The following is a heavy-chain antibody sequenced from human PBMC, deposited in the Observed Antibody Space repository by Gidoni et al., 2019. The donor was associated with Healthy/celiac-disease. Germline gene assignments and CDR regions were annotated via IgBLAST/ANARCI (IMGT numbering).Heavy chain of an antibody. V-gene: IGHV3-23*01. J-gene: IGHJ3*02. CDR2: ISGSGGST. CDR1: GFPFSRSA. Sequence: EVQLLESGGGLVQPGGSLRLSCAASGFPFSRSAMSWVRQAPGKGLEWVSAISGSGGSTYYADSVKGRFTISRDNSKNTLYLQMNSLRAEDTAVYYCAKDLSDSSGWGPDAFDIWGQGTMVTVSS. CDR3: AKDLSDSSGWGPDAFDI. D-gene: IGHD6-19*01.